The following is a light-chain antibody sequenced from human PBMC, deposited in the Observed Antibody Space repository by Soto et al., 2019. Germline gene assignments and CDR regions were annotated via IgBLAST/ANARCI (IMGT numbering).Light chain of an antibody. J-gene: IGKJ3*01. Sequence: EIVLTQSPGTLSLSPGERATLSCRASQSVSSGYLAWYQQRPGQAPRLLISGASTRATGIPDRFSASGSGTDFILTISSLEPEDFAVYCCQQYGSSAPVTFGPGAKVDIK. CDR3: QQYGSSAPVT. V-gene: IGKV3-20*01. CDR1: QSVSSGY. CDR2: GAS.